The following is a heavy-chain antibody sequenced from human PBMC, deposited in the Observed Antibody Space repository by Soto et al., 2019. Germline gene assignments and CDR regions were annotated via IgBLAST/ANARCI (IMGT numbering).Heavy chain of an antibody. CDR1: GFALSRYA. Sequence: EVQLLESGGSLVQPGGSLRLSCAASGFALSRYAMSWVRQAPGAGLECVSGISASGGHTYYADSVKGRFTISRDNSRNTVFLQMNILTAEDTALYYCGKDPNGDYVGVHDMWGRGTMVTVSS. V-gene: IGHV3-23*01. D-gene: IGHD4-17*01. J-gene: IGHJ3*02. CDR2: ISASGGHT. CDR3: GKDPNGDYVGVHDM.